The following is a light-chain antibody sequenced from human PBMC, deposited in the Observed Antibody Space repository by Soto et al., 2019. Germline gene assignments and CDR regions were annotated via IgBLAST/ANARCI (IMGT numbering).Light chain of an antibody. J-gene: IGLJ1*01. CDR3: SSYAGRYTYV. CDR1: SSDVGGYNY. V-gene: IGLV2-11*01. Sequence: QSALAQPRSVSGSPGQSVSIFCTGTSSDVGGYNYVSWYQQHPGKAPKVMIYDVTKRPPGVPDRFSGSKSGNTASLTISGLQSEDEADYYCSSYAGRYTYVFGTGTKVTLL. CDR2: DVT.